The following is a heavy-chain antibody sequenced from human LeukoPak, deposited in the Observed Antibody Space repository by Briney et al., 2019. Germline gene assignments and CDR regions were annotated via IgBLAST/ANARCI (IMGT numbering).Heavy chain of an antibody. CDR2: INHSGST. CDR1: GGSFSAYY. J-gene: IGHJ6*03. CDR3: ARRLLWFGESYYYYMDV. V-gene: IGHV4-34*01. D-gene: IGHD3-10*01. Sequence: SETLSLTCAVYGGSFSAYYWSWIRQPPGEGLEWIGEINHSGSTNYNPSLKSRVTISVDTSKNQFSLKLSSVTAADTAVYYCARRLLWFGESYYYYMDVWGKGTTVTISS.